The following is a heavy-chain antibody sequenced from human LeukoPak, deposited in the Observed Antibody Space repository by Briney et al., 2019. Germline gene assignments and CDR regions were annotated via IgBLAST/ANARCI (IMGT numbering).Heavy chain of an antibody. CDR1: GFTFSNAW. CDR3: ARAMGSSWYTVFDY. CDR2: IKSKTDGGTT. V-gene: IGHV3-15*01. Sequence: GGSLRLSCAASGFTFSNAWMSWVRQAPGKGLEWVGRIKSKTDGGTTDYAAPVKGRFTISRDDSKNTLYLQMNSLRAEDTAVYYCARAMGSSWYTVFDYWGRGTLVTVSS. J-gene: IGHJ4*02. D-gene: IGHD6-13*01.